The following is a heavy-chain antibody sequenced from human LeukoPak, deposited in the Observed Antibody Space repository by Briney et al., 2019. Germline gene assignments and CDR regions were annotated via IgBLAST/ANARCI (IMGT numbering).Heavy chain of an antibody. J-gene: IGHJ4*02. Sequence: SETLSLTCTVSGGSISSSSYYWGWIRQSPGKGLEWIGSIYYSGSTYYNPSLKSRVTISVDTSKNQFSLKLSSVTAADTAVYYCASRRGIAAAGTRIDYWGQGTLVTVSS. CDR1: GGSISSSSYY. CDR3: ASRRGIAAAGTRIDY. CDR2: IYYSGST. D-gene: IGHD6-13*01. V-gene: IGHV4-39*01.